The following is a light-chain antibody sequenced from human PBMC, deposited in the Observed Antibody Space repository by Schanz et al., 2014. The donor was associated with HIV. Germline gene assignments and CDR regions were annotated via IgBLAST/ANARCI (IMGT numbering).Light chain of an antibody. V-gene: IGKV1-17*01. CDR3: QQLASYPLT. Sequence: DIQMTQSPSSLSASVGDRVTITCRASQGIRTDLGWYEQNPGKAPKRLIYSASNLQSGVPLRFSGSGFGTEFTLTISSLQPEDSATYYCQQLASYPLTFGGGTKVEIK. J-gene: IGKJ4*01. CDR2: SAS. CDR1: QGIRTD.